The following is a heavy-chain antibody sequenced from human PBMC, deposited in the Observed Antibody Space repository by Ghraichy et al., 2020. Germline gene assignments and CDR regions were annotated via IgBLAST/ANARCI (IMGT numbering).Heavy chain of an antibody. Sequence: TLSLTCTVSGGSISSYYWSWIRQPPGKGLEWIGYIYYSGSTNYNPSLKSRVTISVDTTKNQFSLKLSSVTAADTAVYYWARVQGGYYDFWSGSHRGNYYYYYMDVWGKGTTVTVSS. D-gene: IGHD3-3*01. CDR2: IYYSGST. CDR1: GGSISSYY. V-gene: IGHV4-59*01. CDR3: ARVQGGYYDFWSGSHRGNYYYYYMDV. J-gene: IGHJ6*03.